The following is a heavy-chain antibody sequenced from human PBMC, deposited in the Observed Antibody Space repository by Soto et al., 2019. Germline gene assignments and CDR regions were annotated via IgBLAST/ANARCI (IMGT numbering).Heavy chain of an antibody. CDR2: MFYSGST. D-gene: IGHD3-10*01. J-gene: IGHJ4*02. CDR3: ARQSGGSFDY. V-gene: IGHV4-39*01. Sequence: SQTLSLTCTASGGSISSSSHYWAWIRQPPGKGLQYIGSMFYSGSTYYSPSRKSRVTISIETSKNQFSLILSSVTATDTAVYYCARQSGGSFDYWGQGKLVTVSS. CDR1: GGSISSSSHY.